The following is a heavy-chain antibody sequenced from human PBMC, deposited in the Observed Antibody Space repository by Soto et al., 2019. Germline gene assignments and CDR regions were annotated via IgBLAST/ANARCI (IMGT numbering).Heavy chain of an antibody. CDR3: AKEGLDRMTTVTSSDY. CDR1: GFTFSSYA. D-gene: IGHD4-17*01. CDR2: ISGSGGST. J-gene: IGHJ4*02. V-gene: IGHV3-23*01. Sequence: PGGSLRLSCAASGFTFSSYAMSWVRQAPGKGLEWVSAISGSGGSTYYADSVKGRFTISRDNSKNTLYLQMNSLRAEDTAVYFCAKEGLDRMTTVTSSDYWGQGTLVTVSS.